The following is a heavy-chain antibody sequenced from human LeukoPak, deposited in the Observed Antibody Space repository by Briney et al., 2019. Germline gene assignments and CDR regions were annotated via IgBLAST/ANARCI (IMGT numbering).Heavy chain of an antibody. CDR3: ARRRGYYDSNGYLDY. D-gene: IGHD3-22*01. CDR2: MISNSGNK. V-gene: IGHV1-8*01. J-gene: IGHJ4*02. Sequence: GASGKVCCYASGSTFTSYDVNWVRQATGQGLGWMGWMISNSGNKGYEQKFESRVTMTINTSINTSYKQLSSLRSEDTAVYYCARRRGYYDSNGYLDYWGQGTMVTVSS. CDR1: GSTFTSYD.